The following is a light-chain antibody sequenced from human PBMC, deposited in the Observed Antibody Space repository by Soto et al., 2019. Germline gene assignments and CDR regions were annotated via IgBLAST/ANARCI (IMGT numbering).Light chain of an antibody. V-gene: IGKV3-15*01. J-gene: IGKJ1*01. CDR1: QSVGSS. Sequence: DIMMTQSPATLSVSPGERATLSCRASQSVGSSLAWYQQRPGQTPRLLIFNASTRASGIPTRFSGSGSGADFSLAISSLQSEDFAVYYCQQYNVWWTFGQGTKVE. CDR3: QQYNVWWT. CDR2: NAS.